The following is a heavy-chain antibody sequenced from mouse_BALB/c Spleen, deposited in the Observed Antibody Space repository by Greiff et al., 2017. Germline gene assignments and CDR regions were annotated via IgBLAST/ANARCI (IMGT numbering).Heavy chain of an antibody. CDR3: ARSGRYDIFDY. D-gene: IGHD2-14*01. V-gene: IGHV5-17*02. CDR2: ISSGSSTI. CDR1: GFTFSSFG. J-gene: IGHJ2*01. Sequence: EVNVVESGGGLVQPGGSRKLSCAASGFTFSSFGMHWVRQAPEKGLEWVAYISSGSSTIYYADTVKGRFTISRDNPKNTLFLQMTSLRSEDTAMYYCARSGRYDIFDYWGQGTTLTVSS.